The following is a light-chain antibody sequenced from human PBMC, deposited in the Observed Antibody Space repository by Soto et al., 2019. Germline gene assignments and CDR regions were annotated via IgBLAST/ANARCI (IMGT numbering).Light chain of an antibody. J-gene: IGLJ1*01. CDR3: SSYAGPRNG. CDR1: SSDVGGYNY. V-gene: IGLV2-8*01. Sequence: QSALTQPPSASGSPGQSVAISCTGTSSDVGGYNYVSWYQQHPGKAPKLMIYEVNKRPSGVPDRFSGSKSGNTASLTVSGLNAEGAADYSSSSYAGPRNGLGTGPQLTVV. CDR2: EVN.